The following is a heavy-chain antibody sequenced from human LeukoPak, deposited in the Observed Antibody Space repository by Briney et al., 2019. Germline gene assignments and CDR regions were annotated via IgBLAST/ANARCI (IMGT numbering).Heavy chain of an antibody. V-gene: IGHV4-59*11. CDR3: ARGEGERYYVNYFDY. CDR2: LYYSGST. J-gene: IGHJ4*03. CDR1: GGSFTSHY. D-gene: IGHD1-26*01. Sequence: SETLSLTCSVSGGSFTSHYWSWFRQPPGKGLEWIAYLYYSGSTNYHPSLKSRATMSIDTSKDQFSLNLGSVTAADTAVYYCARGEGERYYVNYFDYWGHGILVTVSS.